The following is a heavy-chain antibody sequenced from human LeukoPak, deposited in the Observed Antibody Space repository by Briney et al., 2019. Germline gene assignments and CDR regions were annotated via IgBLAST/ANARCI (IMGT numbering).Heavy chain of an antibody. Sequence: SVKVSCKASGGTFSSYAISWVRQAPGQGLEWMGGINPIFGTANYAQKFQGRVTITADESTSTAYMELSSLRSEDTAVYYCARRMYYYGSGSYYDYWGQGTLVTVSS. V-gene: IGHV1-69*13. D-gene: IGHD3-10*01. CDR1: GGTFSSYA. J-gene: IGHJ4*02. CDR2: INPIFGTA. CDR3: ARRMYYYGSGSYYDY.